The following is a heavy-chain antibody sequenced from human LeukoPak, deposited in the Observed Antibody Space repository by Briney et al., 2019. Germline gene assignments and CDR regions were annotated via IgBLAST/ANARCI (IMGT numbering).Heavy chain of an antibody. CDR3: ARDPSQVAADAFDI. Sequence: ASVKVSCRASGYTFTSYGISWVRQAPGQGLEWMGWISAYNGNTNYAQKLQGRVTMTTDTSTSTAYMELRSLRSDDTAVYYCARDPSQVAADAFDIWGQGTMVTVSS. CDR1: GYTFTSYG. CDR2: ISAYNGNT. D-gene: IGHD2-15*01. V-gene: IGHV1-18*01. J-gene: IGHJ3*02.